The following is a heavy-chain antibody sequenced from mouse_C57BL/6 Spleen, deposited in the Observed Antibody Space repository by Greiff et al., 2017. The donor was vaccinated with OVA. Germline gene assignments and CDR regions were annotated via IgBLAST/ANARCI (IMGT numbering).Heavy chain of an antibody. J-gene: IGHJ2*01. D-gene: IGHD4-1*02. CDR2: IYPGDGDT. CDR1: GYAFSSYW. CDR3: AINWEGYFDY. Sequence: VQVVESGAELVKPGASVKISCKASGYAFSSYWMNWVKQRPGKGLEWIGQIYPGDGDTNYNGKFKGKATLTADKSSSTAYMQLSSLTSEDSAVYFCAINWEGYFDYWGQGTTRTVSS. V-gene: IGHV1-80*01.